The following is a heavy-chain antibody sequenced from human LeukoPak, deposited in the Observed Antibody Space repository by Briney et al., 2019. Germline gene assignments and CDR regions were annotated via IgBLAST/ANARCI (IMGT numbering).Heavy chain of an antibody. Sequence: GRSLRLSCAASGFTFSSYGMHWVRQAPGKGLEWVGRIKSKTDGGTTDFAAPVKGRFTISRDDSKNTLYLQMNSLKTEDTAVYYCTTEIADYFDYWGQGTLVTVSS. J-gene: IGHJ4*02. CDR2: IKSKTDGGTT. CDR1: GFTFSSYG. CDR3: TTEIADYFDY. V-gene: IGHV3-15*01. D-gene: IGHD6-13*01.